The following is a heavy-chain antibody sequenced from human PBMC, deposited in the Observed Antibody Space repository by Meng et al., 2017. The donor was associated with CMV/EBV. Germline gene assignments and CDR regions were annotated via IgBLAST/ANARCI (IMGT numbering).Heavy chain of an antibody. D-gene: IGHD1-26*01. CDR3: VRGVGGWFDP. CDR1: GGSFSGYY. J-gene: IGHJ5*02. Sequence: QVQVQPGGAGLLKPSEALSLPCAVYGGSFSGYYWSWIRQPPGKGLEWIGEINHSGSTNYNPSLKSRVTISVDTSKNQFSLKLSSVTAADTAVYYCVRGVGGWFDPWGQGTLVTVSS. CDR2: INHSGST. V-gene: IGHV4-34*01.